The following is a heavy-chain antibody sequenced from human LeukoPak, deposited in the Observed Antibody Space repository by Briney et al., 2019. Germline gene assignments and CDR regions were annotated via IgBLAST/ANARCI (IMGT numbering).Heavy chain of an antibody. CDR3: AKAGGSGSYYSPLGY. CDR2: ISWNSGSI. Sequence: GGSLRLSCAASGFTFDDYAMHWVRQAPGKGLEWVSGISWNSGSIGYADSVKGRFTISRDNAKNSLYLQMNSLRAEDTALYYCAKAGGSGSYYSPLGYWGQGTLVTVSS. J-gene: IGHJ4*02. CDR1: GFTFDDYA. D-gene: IGHD3-10*01. V-gene: IGHV3-9*01.